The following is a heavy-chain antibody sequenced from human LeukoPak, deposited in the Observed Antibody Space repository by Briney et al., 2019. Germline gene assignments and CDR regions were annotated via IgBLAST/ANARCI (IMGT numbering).Heavy chain of an antibody. D-gene: IGHD3-10*01. Sequence: SETLSLTCTVSGGSISSYYWSWIRQPPGKGLEWIAYLIYSGSTDYNPSLESRVTISVDTSKNQFSLKLRSVTAADTAVYYCATVAVIRGVKYFDYWGQGTLVTVSS. CDR3: ATVAVIRGVKYFDY. CDR1: GGSISSYY. CDR2: LIYSGST. V-gene: IGHV4-59*01. J-gene: IGHJ4*02.